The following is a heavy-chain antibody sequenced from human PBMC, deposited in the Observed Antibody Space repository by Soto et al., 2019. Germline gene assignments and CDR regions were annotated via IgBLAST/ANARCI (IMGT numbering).Heavy chain of an antibody. CDR1: GFTFSSYG. CDR2: IRYDGSNK. Sequence: LRLSCVAAGFTFSSYGMHWVRQAPGKGLEWLAIIRYDGSNKYYGDSVKGRFTISRDNSKNTLYLEMNSLRAEDTAVYYCARDRTYYGSGSKGMDFWGQGTTVTVSS. V-gene: IGHV3-33*01. D-gene: IGHD3-10*01. J-gene: IGHJ6*02. CDR3: ARDRTYYGSGSKGMDF.